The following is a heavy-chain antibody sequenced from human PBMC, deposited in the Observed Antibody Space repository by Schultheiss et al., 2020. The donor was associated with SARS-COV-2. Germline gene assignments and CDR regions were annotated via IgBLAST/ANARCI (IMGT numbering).Heavy chain of an antibody. CDR1: GGSISSSNW. D-gene: IGHD2-21*02. V-gene: IGHV4-4*02. CDR3: ARDRCGGDCLFDY. Sequence: SETLSLTCAVSGGSISSSNWWSWVRQPPGKGLEWIGYIYYSGSTNYNPSLKSRVTISVDTSKNQFSLKLSSVTAADTAVYYCARDRCGGDCLFDYWGQGTLVTVSS. J-gene: IGHJ4*02. CDR2: IYYSGST.